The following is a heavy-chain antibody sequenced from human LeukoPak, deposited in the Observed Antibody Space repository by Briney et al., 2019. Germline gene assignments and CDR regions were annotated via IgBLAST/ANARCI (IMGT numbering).Heavy chain of an antibody. D-gene: IGHD2-15*01. J-gene: IGHJ4*02. CDR1: GFNFANYY. Sequence: PGGSLRLSCAASGFNFANYYMAWVRHGPGKGLVWVSEINWGGTYTGHTDSVQGRFTTSRDNAKSSLYLEMTNMRVEDTALYYCARSYAFRYEVFDLWGQGTLVTVSS. CDR3: ARSYAFRYEVFDL. V-gene: IGHV3-20*04. CDR2: INWGGTYT.